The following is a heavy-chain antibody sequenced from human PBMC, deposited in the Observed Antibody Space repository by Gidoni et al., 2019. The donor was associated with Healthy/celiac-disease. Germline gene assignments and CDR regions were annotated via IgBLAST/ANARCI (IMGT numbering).Heavy chain of an antibody. CDR2: IIPIFGTA. J-gene: IGHJ6*02. CDR1: GGTFSSYA. CDR3: ASGYCSSTSCYMDYYYYGMDV. D-gene: IGHD2-2*02. V-gene: IGHV1-69*01. Sequence: QVQLVQSGAEVKKPGSSVKVSCQASGGTFSSYAISWVRQAPGQGLEWMGGIIPIFGTANYAQKFQGRVTITADESTSTAYMELSSLRSEDTAVYYCASGYCSSTSCYMDYYYYGMDVWGQGTTVTVSS.